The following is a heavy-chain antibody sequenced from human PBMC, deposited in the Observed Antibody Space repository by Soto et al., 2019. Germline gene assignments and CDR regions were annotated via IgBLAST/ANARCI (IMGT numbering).Heavy chain of an antibody. V-gene: IGHV5-51*01. J-gene: IGHJ4*02. CDR3: GRLDSSYYFDY. CDR2: IYPSDSEA. Sequence: PGEYLKILCKASGYTFAIYWSGCVRQPPGKGLEWMGIIYPSDSEATYSPSFQGQVTISADKSISTAYLQWNSLKASDSAMYYCGRLDSSYYFDYWGQGTLVTVSS. CDR1: GYTFAIYW. D-gene: IGHD3-22*01.